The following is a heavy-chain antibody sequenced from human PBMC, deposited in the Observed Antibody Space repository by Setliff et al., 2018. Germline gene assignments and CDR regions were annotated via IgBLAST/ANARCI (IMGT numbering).Heavy chain of an antibody. J-gene: IGHJ4*02. V-gene: IGHV1-18*01. D-gene: IGHD2-8*01. CDR1: GYTLINYG. Sequence: GASVKVSCKASGYTLINYGISWVRQAPGQGLEWMGWIGAYTGNTNYAQKFQGRVTMTTDTSTSTAYMELRSLRSDDTAVYYCSRLVRYCTTTTCQTASGAELWGQGTLVTVSS. CDR3: SRLVRYCTTTTCQTASGAEL. CDR2: IGAYTGNT.